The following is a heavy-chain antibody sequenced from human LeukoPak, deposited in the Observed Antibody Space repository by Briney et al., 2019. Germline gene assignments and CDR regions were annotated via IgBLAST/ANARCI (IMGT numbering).Heavy chain of an antibody. V-gene: IGHV4-61*02. CDR2: IYTSGST. J-gene: IGHJ5*02. CDR3: ARDPRYCSGGSCYYNWFDP. D-gene: IGHD2-15*01. Sequence: SETLSLTCTVSGGSISSGSYYWSWIRHPAGKGLEWIGRIYTSGSTNYNPSLKSRVTISVDTSKNQFSLKLSSVTAADTAVYYCARDPRYCSGGSCYYNWFDPWGQGTLVTVSS. CDR1: GGSISSGSYY.